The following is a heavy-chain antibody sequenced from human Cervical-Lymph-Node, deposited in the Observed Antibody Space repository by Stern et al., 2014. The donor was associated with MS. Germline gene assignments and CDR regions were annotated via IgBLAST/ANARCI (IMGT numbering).Heavy chain of an antibody. D-gene: IGHD3-3*01. J-gene: IGHJ4*02. Sequence: QVQLVQSGSELKKPGASVKVSCKASGYTFTSYAMNWVRQAPGQGLEWMGWINTNTGNPTYAQGFTGRFVFALDTSVSTAYLQISSLKAEDTAVYYCASGAMGDFWSGYSYFDYWGQGTLVTVSS. V-gene: IGHV7-4-1*02. CDR1: GYTFTSYA. CDR2: INTNTGNP. CDR3: ASGAMGDFWSGYSYFDY.